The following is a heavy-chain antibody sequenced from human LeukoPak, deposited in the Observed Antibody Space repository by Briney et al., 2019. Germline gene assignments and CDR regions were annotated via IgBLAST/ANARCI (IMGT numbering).Heavy chain of an antibody. Sequence: SETLSLTCTVSGGSISSSTYYWGWIRQPPGKGLEWMGSIHYSGSTYYNPSLKSRVIISVDMSKSQFSLKLSSVTAADTAVYYCASYRWTHFDYWGQGTLVTVSS. CDR3: ASYRWTHFDY. J-gene: IGHJ4*02. D-gene: IGHD1-26*01. V-gene: IGHV4-39*01. CDR2: IHYSGST. CDR1: GGSISSSTYY.